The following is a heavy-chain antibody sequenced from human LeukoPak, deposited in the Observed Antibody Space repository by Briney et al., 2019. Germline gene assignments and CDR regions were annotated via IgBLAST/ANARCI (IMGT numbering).Heavy chain of an antibody. CDR2: IFGNGDYT. J-gene: IGHJ4*02. Sequence: GGSLRLSCAASGFTFSSYTMSWVRQAPGKGLEWVAAIFGNGDYTYYADSVKGRFTVSRDNSKNTLYLQMNSLRAEDTAVYYCAKPYSYGSGSYDFWGQGTLVTVSS. CDR1: GFTFSSYT. D-gene: IGHD3-10*01. V-gene: IGHV3-23*01. CDR3: AKPYSYGSGSYDF.